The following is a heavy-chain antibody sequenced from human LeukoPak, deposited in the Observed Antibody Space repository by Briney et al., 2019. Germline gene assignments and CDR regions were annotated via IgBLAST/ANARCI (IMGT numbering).Heavy chain of an antibody. CDR1: GYTFTGYY. Sequence: ASVKVSCKASGYTFTGYYMHWVRQAPGQGLERMGWINPNSGGTNYAQKFQGRVTMTRDTSISTAYMELSRLRSDDTAVYYCARDNYYDSSGYYLVHWGQGTLVTVSS. CDR2: INPNSGGT. D-gene: IGHD3-22*01. V-gene: IGHV1-2*02. CDR3: ARDNYYDSSGYYLVH. J-gene: IGHJ4*02.